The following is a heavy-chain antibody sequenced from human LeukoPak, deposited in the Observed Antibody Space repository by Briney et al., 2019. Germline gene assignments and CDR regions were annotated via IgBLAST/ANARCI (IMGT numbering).Heavy chain of an antibody. CDR2: IYYSGST. CDR3: ARDYCSSTSCYSGY. D-gene: IGHD2-2*01. V-gene: IGHV4-39*02. J-gene: IGHJ4*02. Sequence: SETLSLTCTVSGGSISSSGYYWGWIRQPPGKGLGWIGCIYYSGSTYYNPSLKSRVTISVDTSKNQFSLKLSSVTAADTAVYYCARDYCSSTSCYSGYWGQGTLATVSS. CDR1: GGSISSSGYY.